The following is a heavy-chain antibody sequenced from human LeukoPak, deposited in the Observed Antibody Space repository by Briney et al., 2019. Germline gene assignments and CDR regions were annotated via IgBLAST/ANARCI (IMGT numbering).Heavy chain of an antibody. CDR2: IRSKPYGGTT. J-gene: IGHJ4*02. D-gene: IGHD3-22*01. Sequence: GGSLRLSCTASGFTFGDYAMSWVRQAPGKGLEWVGFIRSKPYGGTTEYAASVKGRFTISRDDSKSIAYLQMPSIKTEDTAVYYCTREALGGDYYDSSGYGTSYWGQGTLVTVSS. CDR1: GFTFGDYA. CDR3: TREALGGDYYDSSGYGTSY. V-gene: IGHV3-49*04.